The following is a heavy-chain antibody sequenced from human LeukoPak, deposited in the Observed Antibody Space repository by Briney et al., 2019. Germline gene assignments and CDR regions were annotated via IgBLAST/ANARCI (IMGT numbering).Heavy chain of an antibody. Sequence: SGGSLGLSCAASGFTFSSYAMHWVRQAPGKGLEWVAVISYDGSNKYYADSVKGRFTISRDNSKNTLYLQMDSLRAEDTAVYYCAKDDSSGYSALDYWGQGTLVTVSS. J-gene: IGHJ4*02. CDR1: GFTFSSYA. CDR3: AKDDSSGYSALDY. D-gene: IGHD3-22*01. CDR2: ISYDGSNK. V-gene: IGHV3-30*04.